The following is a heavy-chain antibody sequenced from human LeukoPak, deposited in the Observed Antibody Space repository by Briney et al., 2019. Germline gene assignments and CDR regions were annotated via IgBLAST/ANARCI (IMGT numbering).Heavy chain of an antibody. CDR2: IPYDGSNN. CDR1: GFTFSGYG. Sequence: PGRSLRLSCAASGFTFSGYGMHWVRQAPGKGLEWVAVIPYDGSNNYYADSVNGRFTISRDNSKNTLYLQINSQRAEHTAVYYCAKANFDYWGQATLVTVSS. V-gene: IGHV3-30*18. CDR3: AKANFDY. J-gene: IGHJ4*02.